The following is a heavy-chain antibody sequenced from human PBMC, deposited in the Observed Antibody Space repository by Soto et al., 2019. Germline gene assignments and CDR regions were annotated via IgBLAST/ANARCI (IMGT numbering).Heavy chain of an antibody. CDR3: ARRGGGYSYGYIY. CDR2: IYYSGST. D-gene: IGHD5-18*01. Sequence: QLQLQESGPGLVKPSETLCLTCTVSGGSISSSSYYWGWIRQPPGKGLEWIGSIYYSGSTYYNPSLKSRVTISVDTSKNQFSLKLSSVTAADTAVYYCARRGGGYSYGYIYWGQGTLVTVSS. J-gene: IGHJ4*02. CDR1: GGSISSSSYY. V-gene: IGHV4-39*01.